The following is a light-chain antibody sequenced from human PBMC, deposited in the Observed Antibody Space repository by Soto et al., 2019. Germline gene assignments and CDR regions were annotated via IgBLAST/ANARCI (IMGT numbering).Light chain of an antibody. J-gene: IGKJ2*01. CDR1: QSITTF. CDR3: QRSYTTPRTT. CDR2: AAS. Sequence: DIQMTQSPSSLSASVGDRVTIACRASQSITTFLHWYQQKQGKVPNLLMYAASSLQSGVPSRFNGSGSGTDFSLTISSLQPEEFTTYSCQRSYTTPRTTFGQGTKLEIK. V-gene: IGKV1-39*01.